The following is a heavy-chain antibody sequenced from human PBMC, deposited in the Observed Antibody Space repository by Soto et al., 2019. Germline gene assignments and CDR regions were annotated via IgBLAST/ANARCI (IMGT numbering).Heavy chain of an antibody. J-gene: IGHJ4*02. D-gene: IGHD3-16*02. CDR3: ARGGGYPPPRFDY. CDR2: IFYSGST. CDR1: GDSISSDNYY. Sequence: QVQLQESGPGLVKPSQTLSLTRTVSGDSISSDNYYWSWIRQAPGKGLEWIGNIFYSGSTQYNPSLKSRVPISLDTSQNQFSLKLTSMTAADTAVYFCARGGGYPPPRFDYWGPGTLVSVAS. V-gene: IGHV4-30-4*01.